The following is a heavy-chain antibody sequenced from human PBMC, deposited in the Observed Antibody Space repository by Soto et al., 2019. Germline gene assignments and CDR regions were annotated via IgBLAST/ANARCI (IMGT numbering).Heavy chain of an antibody. V-gene: IGHV3-30*03. J-gene: IGHJ5*02. CDR2: ISYDGSNK. D-gene: IGHD5-12*01. Sequence: PGGSLRLSCAASGFTFSSYGMHWVRQAPGKGLEWVAVISYDGSNKYYADSVKGRFTISRDSSKNTLYLQMNSLRAEDTAVYYCARPTKDNWFDPWGQGTLVTVSS. CDR1: GFTFSSYG. CDR3: ARPTKDNWFDP.